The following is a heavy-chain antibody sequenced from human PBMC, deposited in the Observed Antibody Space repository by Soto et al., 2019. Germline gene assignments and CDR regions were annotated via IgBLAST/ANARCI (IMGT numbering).Heavy chain of an antibody. V-gene: IGHV1-18*01. CDR1: GYTFTSYG. D-gene: IGHD3-10*01. CDR3: ARCPRGVAVDY. Sequence: QVQLVQSGAEVKKPGASVKVSCKASGYTFTSYGISWVRQAPGQGLEWMGWISAYNGNTNYAQKLQGRVTMTTDTYTSTDYMELRSLRSDDTAGYYCARCPRGVAVDYWGQGTLVTVSS. J-gene: IGHJ4*02. CDR2: ISAYNGNT.